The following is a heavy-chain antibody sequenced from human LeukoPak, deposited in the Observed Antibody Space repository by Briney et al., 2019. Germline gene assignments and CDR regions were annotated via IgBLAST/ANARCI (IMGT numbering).Heavy chain of an antibody. Sequence: SETLSLTCAVYGGSFSGYYWSWIRQPPGKGLEWIGYIYHSGSTYYNPSLKSRVTISVDRSKNQFSLKLSSVTAADTAVYYCARVNTDGDAFDIWGQGTMVTVSS. CDR2: IYHSGST. J-gene: IGHJ3*02. V-gene: IGHV4-34*01. CDR3: ARVNTDGDAFDI. CDR1: GGSFSGYY. D-gene: IGHD5-24*01.